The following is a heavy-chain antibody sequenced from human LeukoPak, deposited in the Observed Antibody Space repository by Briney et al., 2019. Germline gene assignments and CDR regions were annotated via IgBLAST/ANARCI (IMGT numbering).Heavy chain of an antibody. D-gene: IGHD3-3*01. CDR2: INHSGST. CDR3: ASKYYDFWSGYQGGYFDY. V-gene: IGHV4-34*01. J-gene: IGHJ4*02. Sequence: SETLSLTCAVYGGSFSGYYWSWIRQPPGKGLEWIGEINHSGSTNYNPSLKSRVTISVDTSKNQFSLKLSSVTAADTAVYYCASKYYDFWSGYQGGYFDYWGQGTLVTVSS. CDR1: GGSFSGYY.